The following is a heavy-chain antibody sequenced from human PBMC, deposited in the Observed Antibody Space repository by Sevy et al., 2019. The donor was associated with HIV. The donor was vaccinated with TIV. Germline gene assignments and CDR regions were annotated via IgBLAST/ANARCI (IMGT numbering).Heavy chain of an antibody. CDR1: GFTFSSYA. Sequence: GGSLRLSCAASGFTFSSYAMSWVRLAPGKGLEWVSAVSGSGGSTYYADSVKGRFTISRDNSKNTLYLQMNSLRAEDTAVYSCAKGGGSWGPNDYWGQGTLVTVSS. D-gene: IGHD1-26*01. CDR3: AKGGGSWGPNDY. V-gene: IGHV3-23*01. CDR2: VSGSGGST. J-gene: IGHJ4*02.